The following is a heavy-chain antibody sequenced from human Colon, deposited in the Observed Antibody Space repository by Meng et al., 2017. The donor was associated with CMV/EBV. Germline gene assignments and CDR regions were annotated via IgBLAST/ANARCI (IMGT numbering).Heavy chain of an antibody. Sequence: GGSLRLSCAASGFIFSSYWMSWVRQAPGKGLEWVANIKQDGSEKYYVDSVKGRFTISRDDSKNTLYLQMNSLRAEDTAVYYCARKPNYLGMDVWGHGTTVTVSS. J-gene: IGHJ6*02. CDR2: IKQDGSEK. V-gene: IGHV3-7*03. CDR1: GFIFSSYW. CDR3: ARKPNYLGMDV.